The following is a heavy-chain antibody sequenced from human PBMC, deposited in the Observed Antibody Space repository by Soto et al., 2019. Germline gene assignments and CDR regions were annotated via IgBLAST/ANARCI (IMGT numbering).Heavy chain of an antibody. Sequence: QVQLVESGGGVVQPGRSLRLSCAASGFTFSSYGMHWVRQAPGKGLEWVAVISYDGSNKYYADSVKCRFTISRDNSKNTLYLQMNSLRAEDTAVYYCAKEEDAYCGGDCYSDYWGQGTLVTVSS. CDR1: GFTFSSYG. J-gene: IGHJ4*02. CDR2: ISYDGSNK. CDR3: AKEEDAYCGGDCYSDY. D-gene: IGHD2-21*02. V-gene: IGHV3-30*18.